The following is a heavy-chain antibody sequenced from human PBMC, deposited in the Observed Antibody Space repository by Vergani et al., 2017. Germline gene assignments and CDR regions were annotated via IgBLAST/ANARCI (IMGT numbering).Heavy chain of an antibody. CDR3: ASGQYPLLSTNYYYYMDV. Sequence: QVQLQESGPGLVKPSETLSLTCTVSGGSISSYYWSWIRQPPGKGLEWIGYIYYSGSTNYNPSLKSRVTISVDTSKNQFSLKLSSVTAADTAVYYCASGQYPLLSTNYYYYMDVWVKGTTVTVSS. CDR2: IYYSGST. V-gene: IGHV4-59*01. J-gene: IGHJ6*03. D-gene: IGHD2-2*01. CDR1: GGSISSYY.